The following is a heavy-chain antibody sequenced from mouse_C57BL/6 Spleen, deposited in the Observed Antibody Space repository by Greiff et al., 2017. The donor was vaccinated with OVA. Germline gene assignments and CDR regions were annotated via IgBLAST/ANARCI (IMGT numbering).Heavy chain of an antibody. Sequence: QVQLQQSGAELMKPGASVKLSCKATGYTFTGYWIEWVKQRPGHGLEWIGEILPGSGSTNYNEKFKGKATFTADTSSNTAYMQLSSLTTEDSAIYYCGGGTTVVDTEYMDDWGKGTTVTVSS. CDR3: GGGTTVVDTEYMDD. J-gene: IGHJ1*03. D-gene: IGHD1-1*01. V-gene: IGHV1-9*01. CDR2: ILPGSGST. CDR1: GYTFTGYW.